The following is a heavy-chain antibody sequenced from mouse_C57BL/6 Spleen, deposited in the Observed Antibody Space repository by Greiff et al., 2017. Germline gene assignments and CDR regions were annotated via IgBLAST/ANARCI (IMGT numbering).Heavy chain of an antibody. CDR3: DNPPYSYDLGC. CDR1: GFNFTNNY. CDR2: IDPANGNT. J-gene: IGHJ2*01. Sequence: VQLQESVAELVRPGASVTLSCTASGFNFTNNYIHWVKQRPEQGLEWIGRIDPANGNTKYAPYFQGKATITADTSSNTAYLQLSSLTTEDTAIYYCDNPPYSYDLGCGGQGPTLPVAS. D-gene: IGHD2-14*01. V-gene: IGHV14-3*01.